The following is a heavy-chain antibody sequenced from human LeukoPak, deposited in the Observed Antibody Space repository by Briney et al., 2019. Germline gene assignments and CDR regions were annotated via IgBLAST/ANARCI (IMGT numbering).Heavy chain of an antibody. CDR3: ARDWLTGHD. CDR1: GFTFTSST. D-gene: IGHD7-27*01. J-gene: IGHJ4*02. V-gene: IGHV3-21*01. CDR2: ISSDTSYI. Sequence: GGSLRLSCAASGFTFTSSTMNWVRQAPGKGLEWVSSISSDTSYIFYADSVKGRFTISRDNAKNSLYLQMNSLRVEDTAVYYCARDWLTGHDWGQGTLVTVSS.